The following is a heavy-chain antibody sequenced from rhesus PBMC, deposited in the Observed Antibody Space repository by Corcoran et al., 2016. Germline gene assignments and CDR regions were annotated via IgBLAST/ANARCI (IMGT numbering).Heavy chain of an antibody. CDR2: IYCSSTGP. CDR1: GGSISDSSR. V-gene: IGHV4S10*01. J-gene: IGHJ3*01. CDR3: ARDDPDSGSQDAVDF. Sequence: QVQLQESGPGVVKPSETLSLTCAVSGGSISDSSRWSWLRPPPGKGLARIWYIYCSSTGPNYNPSLKIRGTISKYTSKNHVSLKLSCVTAAYTAVYYCARDDPDSGSQDAVDFWCQGLRVTVSS. D-gene: IGHD3-16*01.